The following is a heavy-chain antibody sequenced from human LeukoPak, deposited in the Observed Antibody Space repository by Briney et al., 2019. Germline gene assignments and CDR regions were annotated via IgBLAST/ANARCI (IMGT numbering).Heavy chain of an antibody. J-gene: IGHJ5*02. D-gene: IGHD1-14*01. CDR2: INHSGST. V-gene: IGHV4-34*01. CDR1: GGSFSGYY. CDR3: ASRHPAASGTPFDP. Sequence: SETLSLTCAVYGGSFSGYYWSWIRQPPGKGLEWIGEINHSGSTNYNPSLKSRVTTSVDTSKNQFSLKLSSVTAADTAVYYCASRHPAASGTPFDPWGQGTLVTVSS.